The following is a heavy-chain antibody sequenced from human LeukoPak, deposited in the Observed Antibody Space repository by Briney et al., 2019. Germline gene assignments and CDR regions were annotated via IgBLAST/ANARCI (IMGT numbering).Heavy chain of an antibody. V-gene: IGHV3-30-3*01. CDR3: ARGGWRD. Sequence: GGSLRLSCAASGFTFSSYAMHWVRQAPGKGLEWVAVISYDGSNKYYADSVKGRFTISRDNSKNTLYLQMNSLRAEDTAVYYCARGGWRDWGQGTLVTVSS. J-gene: IGHJ4*02. CDR2: ISYDGSNK. D-gene: IGHD6-19*01. CDR1: GFTFSSYA.